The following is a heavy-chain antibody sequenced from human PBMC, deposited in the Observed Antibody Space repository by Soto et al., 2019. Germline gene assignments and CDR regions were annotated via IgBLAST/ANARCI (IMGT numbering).Heavy chain of an antibody. CDR3: AKRPGSSRPHSPYNWFDP. J-gene: IGHJ5*02. D-gene: IGHD6-13*01. CDR1: GFTFSSYA. V-gene: IGHV3-23*01. CDR2: ISGSGGST. Sequence: EVQLLESGGGLVQPGGSLRLSCAASGFTFSSYAMSWVRQAPGKGLEWVSAISGSGGSTYYADSVKGRFTISRDNSKNTLYLQMNSLRAEDTAVYYCAKRPGSSRPHSPYNWFDPWGQGTLVTVSS.